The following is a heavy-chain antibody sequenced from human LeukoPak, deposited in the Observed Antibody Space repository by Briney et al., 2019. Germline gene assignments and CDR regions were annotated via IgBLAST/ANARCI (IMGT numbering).Heavy chain of an antibody. D-gene: IGHD1-1*01. CDR1: GFTFSSYA. V-gene: IGHV3-21*01. Sequence: GGSLRLSCAASGFTFSSYAMNWVRQAPQNGLEWVSSISSRSSYIYYADSMKGRFTISRDNAKKSLYLQMSSLRAEDTAVYYCARDAPPGLELDYWGQGTLVIVSS. CDR3: ARDAPPGLELDY. CDR2: ISSRSSYI. J-gene: IGHJ4*02.